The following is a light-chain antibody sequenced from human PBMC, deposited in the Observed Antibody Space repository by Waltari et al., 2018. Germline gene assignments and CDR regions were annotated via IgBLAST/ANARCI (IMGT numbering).Light chain of an antibody. J-gene: IGKJ2*01. Sequence: DIQMTQSPSTLSASVGDRVTITCRASQSIKSWLAWYQQKPGKAPKLLIYDGTRLESGDPSRFSGSESGTEFTLTVSSLQPDDFATYYCQQYHKYPYTFGQGTKLEIK. CDR3: QQYHKYPYT. CDR2: DGT. CDR1: QSIKSW. V-gene: IGKV1-5*01.